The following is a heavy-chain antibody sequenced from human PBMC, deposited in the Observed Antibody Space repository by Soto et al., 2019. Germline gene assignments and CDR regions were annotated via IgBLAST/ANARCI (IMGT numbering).Heavy chain of an antibody. J-gene: IGHJ3*02. V-gene: IGHV4-61*01. CDR3: ARAHGSGWGAFDI. CDR1: GGSISRSTYY. CDR2: IYDSGST. D-gene: IGHD3-10*01. Sequence: SETLSLTCAVSGGSISRSTYYWSWIRQPPGKGLEWIGYIYDSGSTHYNPSLESRVTISEDTSKNQFSLKLSSVTAADTAVYYCARAHGSGWGAFDIWGQGTMVTVSS.